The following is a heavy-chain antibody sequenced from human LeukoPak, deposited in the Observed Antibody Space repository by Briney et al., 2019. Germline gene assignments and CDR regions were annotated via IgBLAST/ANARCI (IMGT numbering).Heavy chain of an antibody. CDR3: AGGDDYSNYYFNY. Sequence: PSETLPLTCTVSGGSISSYYWSWIRQPPGKGLQWIGYIYYSGSTNYNPSLKGRVTMSVDTSTNQFSLRLSSVTAADTAVYYCAGGDDYSNYYFNYWGQGTLVTVSS. J-gene: IGHJ4*02. CDR2: IYYSGST. CDR1: GGSISSYY. D-gene: IGHD4-11*01. V-gene: IGHV4-59*01.